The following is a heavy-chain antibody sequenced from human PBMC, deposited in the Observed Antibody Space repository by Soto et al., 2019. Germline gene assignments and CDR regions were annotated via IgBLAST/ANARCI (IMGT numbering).Heavy chain of an antibody. CDR3: ARDREPSVYHGMAV. Sequence: QVQLVESGGGLVKPGGSLRLSCAASGFAFSDFYMSWTRQAPGKGLEWISYISGGGTTVFYADSVKGRFTISRDNAQKSLYLQMGSLTSEDTAIYYCARDREPSVYHGMAVWGQGTTVTVSS. V-gene: IGHV3-11*01. CDR1: GFAFSDFY. J-gene: IGHJ6*02. CDR2: ISGGGTTV.